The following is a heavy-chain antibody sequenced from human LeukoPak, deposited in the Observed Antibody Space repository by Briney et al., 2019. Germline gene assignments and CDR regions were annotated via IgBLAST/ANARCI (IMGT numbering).Heavy chain of an antibody. CDR3: ARGSRTGDGPVPVDY. D-gene: IGHD5-24*01. Sequence: SETLSLTCAVSGGSISSSNWWSWVRQPPGKGLEWIGEIYHSGSTNYNPSLKSRITISVDKSKNQFSLKLSSVTAADTAVYYCARGSRTGDGPVPVDYWGQGTLVTVSS. CDR1: GGSISSSNW. V-gene: IGHV4-4*02. CDR2: IYHSGST. J-gene: IGHJ4*02.